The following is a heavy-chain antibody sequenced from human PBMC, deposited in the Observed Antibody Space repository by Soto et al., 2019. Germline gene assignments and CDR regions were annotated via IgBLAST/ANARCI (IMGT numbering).Heavy chain of an antibody. Sequence: PSETLSLTCAVCGGSFSGSSWCWIRQPPGKGLEWIGEIKHSGSTNSSPSLKSRGTISVDTSKNQFSLKLSSVTAADTAVYYCARRWIFVSYGMDVWGQGNTVTVSS. CDR2: IKHSGST. CDR3: ARRWIFVSYGMDV. J-gene: IGHJ6*02. D-gene: IGHD3-3*01. V-gene: IGHV4-34*01. CDR1: GGSFSGSS.